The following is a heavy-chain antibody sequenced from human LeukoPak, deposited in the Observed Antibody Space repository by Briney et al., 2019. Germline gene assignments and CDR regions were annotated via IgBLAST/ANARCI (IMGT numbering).Heavy chain of an antibody. V-gene: IGHV3-15*01. CDR2: IKSKTDGGTT. Sequence: PGGSLRLSCAASGFTFSNAWMSWARQAPGKGLEWVGRIKSKTDGGTTDYVAPVKGRFTISRDDSKNTLYLQMNSLKTEDTAVYYCATEGLGYCSGGSCPPFDYWGQGTLVTVSS. J-gene: IGHJ4*02. CDR3: ATEGLGYCSGGSCPPFDY. D-gene: IGHD2-15*01. CDR1: GFTFSNAW.